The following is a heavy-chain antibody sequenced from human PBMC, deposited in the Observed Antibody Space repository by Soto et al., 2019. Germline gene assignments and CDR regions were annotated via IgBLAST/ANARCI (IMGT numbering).Heavy chain of an antibody. CDR3: MRGPPGGDSGYDSSVYI. CDR1: GFTFVDYG. D-gene: IGHD5-12*01. J-gene: IGHJ3*02. V-gene: IGHV3-20*04. Sequence: SLRLFCAASGFTFVDYGVSWVRQAPGKGLEWVSGINWNGGSTGYADSVKGRFTLSRDNAKNSLYLHMNSLRAEDAALYYCMRGPPGGDSGYDSSVYIWGQG. CDR2: INWNGGST.